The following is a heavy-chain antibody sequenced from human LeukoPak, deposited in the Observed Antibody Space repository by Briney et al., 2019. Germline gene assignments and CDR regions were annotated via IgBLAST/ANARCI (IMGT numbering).Heavy chain of an antibody. CDR2: IIPILGIA. J-gene: IGHJ3*02. CDR3: ARDVAKGDKVGPLDDI. Sequence: GASVKVSCKASGGTFSSYAISWVRQAPGQGLEWMGRIIPILGIANYAQKFQGRVTITADKSTSTAYMELSSLRSEDTAVYYCARDVAKGDKVGPLDDIWGQGTMVTVSS. CDR1: GGTFSSYA. V-gene: IGHV1-69*04. D-gene: IGHD3-16*01.